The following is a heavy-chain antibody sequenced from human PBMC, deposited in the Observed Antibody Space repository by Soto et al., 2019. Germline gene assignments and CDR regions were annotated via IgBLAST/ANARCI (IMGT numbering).Heavy chain of an antibody. CDR3: VRHGFARLHAIGEV. CDR2: IDSSGGT. Sequence: QVQLQESGPGLVKPSETLSLTCTVSDDSSSSYKWSWIRQPPGRRLEWIGYIDSSGGTSYNHSLQSRVTISVYTSTKQFSLKLSSVTAADTAVYYCVRHGFARLHAIGEVWGKGTTVTVSS. CDR1: DDSSSSYK. D-gene: IGHD4-4*01. J-gene: IGHJ6*04. V-gene: IGHV4-59*08.